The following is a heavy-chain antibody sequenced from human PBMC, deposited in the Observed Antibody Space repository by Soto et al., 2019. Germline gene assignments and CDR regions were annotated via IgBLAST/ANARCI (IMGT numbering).Heavy chain of an antibody. Sequence: QVQLQQWGEGLLKPSETLSLTCTVNGGSLTGYNWSWIRQPPGKGLEWIGEVKDGGSTNYSPSLRGRVSISADTSKSHFSLRLNSVTAADTAAYCCARGQEGIVATHWDQGALVTVSS. CDR2: VKDGGST. CDR1: GGSLTGYN. CDR3: ARGQEGIVATH. V-gene: IGHV4-34*01. D-gene: IGHD5-12*01. J-gene: IGHJ4*02.